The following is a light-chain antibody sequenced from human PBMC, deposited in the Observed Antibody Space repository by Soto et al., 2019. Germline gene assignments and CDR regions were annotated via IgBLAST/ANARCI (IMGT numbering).Light chain of an antibody. V-gene: IGKV3-11*01. CDR3: QQLNTYPLT. CDR1: QYVGTR. CDR2: YTS. Sequence: EIVLTQSPATLSSSPGETATLSCRASQYVGTRLAWYQHKPGQAPRLLIYYTSNRATGIPARFSGSGSGTDFTLTISSLAPEDFAIYYCQQLNTYPLTFGGGTKVEIK. J-gene: IGKJ4*01.